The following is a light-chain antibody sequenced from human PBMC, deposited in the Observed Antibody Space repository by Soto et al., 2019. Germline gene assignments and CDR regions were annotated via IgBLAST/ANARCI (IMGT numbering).Light chain of an antibody. Sequence: QSALTPPASVSGSPGHSITISCTGTSRDVGGYSYVSWYRRHPGRAPKLMIYDFSNRPSGVSHRFSGSKSGNTASPTISGLQAEDEADYYCSSYTRSSPYVFGTGTKATV. V-gene: IGLV2-14*01. CDR3: SSYTRSSPYV. J-gene: IGLJ1*01. CDR2: DFS. CDR1: SRDVGGYSY.